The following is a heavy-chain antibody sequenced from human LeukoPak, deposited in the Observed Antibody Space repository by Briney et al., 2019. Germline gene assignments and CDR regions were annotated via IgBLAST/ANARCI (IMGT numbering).Heavy chain of an antibody. CDR1: GFSVNSHY. CDR2: LFTDGTT. Sequence: PGGPLRLSCAASGFSVNSHYMSWVRQPPGKGLEWVSSLFTDGTTHYAVSVTGRFTISRDNFKNTLYLQMSSLTVEDTAVYYCARGLAPDPGYFDSWGQGTLVTVSP. D-gene: IGHD1-14*01. CDR3: ARGLAPDPGYFDS. V-gene: IGHV3-53*01. J-gene: IGHJ4*02.